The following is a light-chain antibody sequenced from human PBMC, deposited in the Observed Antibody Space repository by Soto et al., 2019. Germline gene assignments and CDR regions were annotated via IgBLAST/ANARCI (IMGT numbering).Light chain of an antibody. V-gene: IGLV2-8*01. CDR3: SPHAGSDNPFV. CDR1: SSDVGGYNY. CDR2: GVN. Sequence: QSALTQPPSASGSPGQSVTISCTGTSSDVGGYNYVSWYQQHPGKAPKVMIYGVNKRPSGVPDRFSGSKSGNPASLTVSGLQAEDEADYYCSPHAGSDNPFVFGTGTKLTVL. J-gene: IGLJ1*01.